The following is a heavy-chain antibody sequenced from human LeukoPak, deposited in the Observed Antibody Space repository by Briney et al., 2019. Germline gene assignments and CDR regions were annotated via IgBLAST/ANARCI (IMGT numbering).Heavy chain of an antibody. Sequence: GGSLRLSCAASGFTFSSYAMSWVRQAPGKGLKWVSAISGSGGSTYYADSVKGRFIISRDNSKNTLYLQMNSLRAEDTAVYYCANDGAYYDSSTDAFDIWGQGTMVTVSS. CDR3: ANDGAYYDSSTDAFDI. CDR1: GFTFSSYA. CDR2: ISGSGGST. D-gene: IGHD3-22*01. J-gene: IGHJ3*02. V-gene: IGHV3-23*01.